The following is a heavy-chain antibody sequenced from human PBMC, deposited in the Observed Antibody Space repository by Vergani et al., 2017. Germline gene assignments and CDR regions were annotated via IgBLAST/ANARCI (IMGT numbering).Heavy chain of an antibody. Sequence: QVHLQESGPGLVKPSQTLSLTCTVSGGSFSSDGYYWSWIRQHPGKGLEWIGYIFYSGSTYYNPALQSRVTISIDMFKNQFSLKLSSVTVADTAVYYCAGGYDHSGFGAFDIWGLGTMVTVSS. CDR1: GGSFSSDGYY. D-gene: IGHD3-22*01. CDR3: AGGYDHSGFGAFDI. CDR2: IFYSGST. J-gene: IGHJ3*02. V-gene: IGHV4-31*03.